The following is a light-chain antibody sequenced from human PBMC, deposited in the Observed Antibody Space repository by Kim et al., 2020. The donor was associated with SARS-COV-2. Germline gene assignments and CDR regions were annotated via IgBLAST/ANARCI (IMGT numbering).Light chain of an antibody. Sequence: PGERATLSCRASQSVSSSYLAWYQQKPGQAPRLLIYGASSRATGIPDRFSGSGSGTDFTLTISRLEPEDFAVYYCQQYGSSLPWTFGQGTKVEIK. V-gene: IGKV3-20*01. CDR2: GAS. CDR1: QSVSSSY. J-gene: IGKJ1*01. CDR3: QQYGSSLPWT.